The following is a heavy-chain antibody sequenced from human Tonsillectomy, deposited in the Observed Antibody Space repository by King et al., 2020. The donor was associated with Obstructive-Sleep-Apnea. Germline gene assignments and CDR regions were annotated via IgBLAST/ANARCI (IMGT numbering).Heavy chain of an antibody. CDR1: GGSISSYH. J-gene: IGHJ3*02. CDR2: IYYSGRT. D-gene: IGHD4-23*01. CDR3: ARGSGGNHNDAFDI. V-gene: IGHV4-59*01. Sequence: VQLQESGPGLVKPSETLSLTCTVSGGSISSYHWSWIRQPPGKGLEWIGYIYYSGRTNYNPSLKSRVTISVDTSKNQFSLKLSSVTAADTAVYYCARGSGGNHNDAFDIWGQGTMVTVSS.